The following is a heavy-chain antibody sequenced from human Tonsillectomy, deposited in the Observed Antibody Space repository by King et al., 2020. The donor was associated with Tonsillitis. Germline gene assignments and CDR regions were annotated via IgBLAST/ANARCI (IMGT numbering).Heavy chain of an antibody. CDR1: CGSISSDGYF. CDR2: IYFILDT. D-gene: IGHD1-26*01. CDR3: ARGGSHYGLDV. Sequence: VQLQESGPGLVKPSQTLSLTCTVSCGSISSDGYFWIWIRQHQGNGLECIVYIYFILDTYYTPSLKIRVIISVDTSKNQFSLKLNSGTAAATAVYYCARGGSHYGLDVWGQGTTVIVSS. V-gene: IGHV4-31*03. J-gene: IGHJ6*02.